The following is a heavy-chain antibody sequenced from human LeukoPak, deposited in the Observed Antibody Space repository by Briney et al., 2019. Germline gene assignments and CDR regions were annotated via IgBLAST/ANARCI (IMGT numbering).Heavy chain of an antibody. D-gene: IGHD6-13*01. Sequence: SETLSLTCTVSGGSISSSSYYWGWIRQPPGKGLEWIGSIYYSGSTYYNPSLKSRVTISVDTSKNQFSLKLSSVTAADTAVYYCARHKHNSSWRYWGQGTLVTVSS. V-gene: IGHV4-39*01. CDR2: IYYSGST. J-gene: IGHJ4*02. CDR3: ARHKHNSSWRY. CDR1: GGSISSSSYY.